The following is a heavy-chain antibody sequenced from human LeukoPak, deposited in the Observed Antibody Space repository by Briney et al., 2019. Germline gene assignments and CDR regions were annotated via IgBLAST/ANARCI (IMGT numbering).Heavy chain of an antibody. V-gene: IGHV3-21*01. J-gene: IGHJ4*02. D-gene: IGHD3-9*01. CDR1: GFTFSSYA. CDR2: ITSGGDYI. Sequence: GRSLRLSCAASGFTFSSYAMRWVRQAPGKGLEWVSSITSGGDYIYYADSVKGRFTTSRDNAKNSLSLQLNSLRVEDTAVYYRARGHYDVLAASYKWTPDYWGQGTLVTVSS. CDR3: ARGHYDVLAASYKWTPDY.